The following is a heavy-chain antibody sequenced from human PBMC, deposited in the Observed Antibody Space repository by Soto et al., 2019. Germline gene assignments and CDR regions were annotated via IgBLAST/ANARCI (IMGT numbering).Heavy chain of an antibody. D-gene: IGHD5-12*01. V-gene: IGHV3-7*01. J-gene: IGHJ4*02. CDR1: GFSFSNYW. CDR2: IKQDGSEK. CDR3: ARDYPAWTLPDY. Sequence: EVQLVESGGGLVQPGGSLRVSGAASGFSFSNYWMTWVRQAPGKGLEWVANIKQDGSEKYYVDSVKGRFTISRDNAKNSLYLQMNSLRAEDTAVYYCARDYPAWTLPDYWGQGALVTVSS.